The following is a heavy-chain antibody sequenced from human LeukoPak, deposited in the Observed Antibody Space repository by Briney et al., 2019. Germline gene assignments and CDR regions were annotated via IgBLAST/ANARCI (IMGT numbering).Heavy chain of an antibody. D-gene: IGHD2-8*01. J-gene: IGHJ4*02. CDR3: ASAYCPNGVCFFYFES. V-gene: IGHV4-39*01. CDR2: FYNRGIL. CDR1: GGSVNSNSYY. Sequence: SETLFLTCTVSGGSVNSNSYYWGWVRQPPGKGLEWIGSFYNRGILYYNPSLKSRVTISVDSSKNQFSLRLISVTAADTAVYHCASAYCPNGVCFFYFESWGKGTLVTVSS.